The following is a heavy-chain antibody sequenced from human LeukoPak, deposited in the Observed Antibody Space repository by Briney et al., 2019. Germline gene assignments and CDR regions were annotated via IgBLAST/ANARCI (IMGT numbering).Heavy chain of an antibody. D-gene: IGHD1-26*01. CDR3: ASSSGSYYNWFGP. V-gene: IGHV1-2*02. CDR1: GYTFTSYG. Sequence: ASVKVSCKASGYTFTSYGISWVRQAPGQGLEWMGWINPNSGGTNYAQKFQGRVTMTRDTSISTAYMELSRLRSDDTAVYYCASSSGSYYNWFGPWGQGTLVTVSS. CDR2: INPNSGGT. J-gene: IGHJ5*02.